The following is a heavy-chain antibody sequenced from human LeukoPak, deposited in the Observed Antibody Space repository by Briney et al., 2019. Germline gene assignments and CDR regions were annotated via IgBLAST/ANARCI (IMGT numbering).Heavy chain of an antibody. Sequence: SVKVSCKASGGTFSSYAISWVRQAPGQGLEWMGRIIPIFGTANYAQKFQGRVTITTDESTSTAYMELSSLRSEDSAVYYCARAPYYYDSSGYPPDYWGQGTLVTVSS. V-gene: IGHV1-69*05. CDR1: GGTFSSYA. CDR3: ARAPYYYDSSGYPPDY. J-gene: IGHJ4*02. D-gene: IGHD3-22*01. CDR2: IIPIFGTA.